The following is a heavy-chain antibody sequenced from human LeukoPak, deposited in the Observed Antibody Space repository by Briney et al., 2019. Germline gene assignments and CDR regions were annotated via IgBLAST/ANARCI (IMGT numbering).Heavy chain of an antibody. CDR1: GFTFSSYA. J-gene: IGHJ4*02. CDR3: ARWNTGIGIDY. V-gene: IGHV3-30*04. Sequence: GESLRLSCAASGFTFSSYAMHWVRQAPGKGLEWVAVISYDGSNKYYADSVKGRFTISRDNSKNTLYLQMNSLRAEDTAVYYCARWNTGIGIDYWGQGTLVTVSS. D-gene: IGHD5-18*01. CDR2: ISYDGSNK.